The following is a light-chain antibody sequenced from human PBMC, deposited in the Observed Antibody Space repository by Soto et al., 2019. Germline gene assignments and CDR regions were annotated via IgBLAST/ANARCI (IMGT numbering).Light chain of an antibody. J-gene: IGKJ1*01. Sequence: IHMTPSPSTLSVSVGDIVTITFRAIQTISSWLAWYQQKPGKAPKILIYKASTLKSGVPSRFSGSGSGTEFTLPISSLQPDDFATYYCQHYNSHSEAFGQGTKVDIK. CDR1: QTISSW. V-gene: IGKV1-5*03. CDR3: QHYNSHSEA. CDR2: KAS.